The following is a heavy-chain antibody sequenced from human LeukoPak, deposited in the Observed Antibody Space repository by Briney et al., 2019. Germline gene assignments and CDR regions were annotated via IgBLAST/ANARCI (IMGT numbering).Heavy chain of an antibody. CDR2: INPSGGST. D-gene: IGHD2-8*01. CDR3: ARAPVGYYCTNGVCHDDAFDI. Sequence: ASVKVSCKASGYTFTGYYLHWVRQAPGQGLEWMGIINPSGGSTSYAQKFQGRVTMTRDMSTSTVYMELSSLRSEDTAVYYCARAPVGYYCTNGVCHDDAFDIWGQGTMVTVSS. J-gene: IGHJ3*02. V-gene: IGHV1-46*01. CDR1: GYTFTGYY.